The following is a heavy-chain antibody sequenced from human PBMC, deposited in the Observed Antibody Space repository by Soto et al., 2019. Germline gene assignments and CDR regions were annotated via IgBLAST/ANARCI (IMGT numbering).Heavy chain of an antibody. CDR2: ISGSGGST. CDR1: GFTFSSYG. Sequence: GGSLRLSCAASGFTFSSYGMHWVRQAPGKGLEWVSAISGSGGSTYYADSVKGRFTISRDNSKNTLYLQMNSLRAEDTAVYYCAKGSNYYGSGRGYFDYWGQGTLVTVSS. J-gene: IGHJ4*02. V-gene: IGHV3-23*01. D-gene: IGHD3-10*01. CDR3: AKGSNYYGSGRGYFDY.